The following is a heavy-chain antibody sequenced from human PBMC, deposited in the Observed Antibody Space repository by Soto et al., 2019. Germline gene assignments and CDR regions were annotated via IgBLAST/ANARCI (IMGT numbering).Heavy chain of an antibody. CDR2: ISTSSSTI. CDR1: GFTFSSYS. Sequence: LRLSCAASGFTFSSYSMNWVRQAPGKGLEWISYISTSSSTIYYSHSVKGRFTITRDDDKNLMYLKMNSMRVEDRAVYYWGRYPLDYWGQGTLVTVSS. V-gene: IGHV3-48*04. CDR3: GRYPLDY. J-gene: IGHJ4*02.